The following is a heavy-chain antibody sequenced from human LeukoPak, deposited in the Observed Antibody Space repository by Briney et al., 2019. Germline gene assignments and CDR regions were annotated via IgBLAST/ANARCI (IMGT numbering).Heavy chain of an antibody. J-gene: IGHJ4*02. V-gene: IGHV4-59*01. CDR3: ARGRFYDYVWGSYRYTAFDY. D-gene: IGHD3-16*02. CDR2: VYYSGST. CDR1: GGSISSYY. Sequence: SSETLSLTCTVSGGSISSYYWSWIRQPPGKGLEWIGYVYYSGSTNYNPSLKSRVTISVDTSKNQFSPKLSSVTAADTAVYYCARGRFYDYVWGSYRYTAFDYWGQGTLVTVSS.